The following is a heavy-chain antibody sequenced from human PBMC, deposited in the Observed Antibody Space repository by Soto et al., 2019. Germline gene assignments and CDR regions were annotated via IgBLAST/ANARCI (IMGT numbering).Heavy chain of an antibody. V-gene: IGHV3-23*01. D-gene: IGHD3-22*01. J-gene: IGHJ5*02. CDR1: GFTFSSYA. Sequence: GGSLRLSCAASGFTFSSYAMSWVRQAPGKGLEWVSAISGSGGSTYYADSVKGRFTISRDNSKNTLYLQMNSLRAEDTAVYYCAKDQSGSGYPNWFDPWGQGTLVTVSS. CDR3: AKDQSGSGYPNWFDP. CDR2: ISGSGGST.